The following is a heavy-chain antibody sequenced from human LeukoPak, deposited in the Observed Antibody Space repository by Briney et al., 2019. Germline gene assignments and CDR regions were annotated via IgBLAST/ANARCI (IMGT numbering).Heavy chain of an antibody. CDR1: GGSFSGYY. D-gene: IGHD3-22*01. V-gene: IGHV4-34*01. J-gene: IGHJ1*01. Sequence: SETLSLTCAVYGGSFSGYYWSWVRQPPGKGLEWIGEINHSGSTNYNPSLKSRVTISVDTSKHQFSLKLSSVTAADTAVYYCARLKYYYDSSGYRAEYFQHWGQGTLVTVSS. CDR2: INHSGST. CDR3: ARLKYYYDSSGYRAEYFQH.